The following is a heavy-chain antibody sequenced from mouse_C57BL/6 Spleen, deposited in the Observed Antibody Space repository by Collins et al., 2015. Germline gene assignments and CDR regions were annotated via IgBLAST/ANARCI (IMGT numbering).Heavy chain of an antibody. CDR1: GIELSRYW. D-gene: IGHD2-1*01. CDR3: ARLGNYGWFAY. J-gene: IGHJ3*01. Sequence: EVKLLQSGGGLVQPGGSLKLSCIASGIELSRYWMGWVRRAPGKGLEWVGEINPNSKTINYAPSLKDKFIISRDNAKNTLFLQVSKVRSEDSALYYCARLGNYGWFAYWGQGTLVTVSA. CDR2: INPNSKTI. V-gene: IGHV4-1*01.